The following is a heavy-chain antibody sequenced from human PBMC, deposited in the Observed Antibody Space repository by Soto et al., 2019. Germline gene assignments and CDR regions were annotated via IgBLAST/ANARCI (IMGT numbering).Heavy chain of an antibody. CDR2: IKQDGSEK. V-gene: IGHV3-7*01. CDR3: ARVPIPAASAYYYYYMDV. D-gene: IGHD2-2*01. CDR1: GFTFSSYW. Sequence: GGSLRLSCAASGFTFSSYWMSWVRQAPGKGLEWVANIKQDGSEKYYVDSVKGRFTISRDNAKNSLYLQMNSLRAEDTAVYYCARVPIPAASAYYYYYMDVWGKGTTVTVSS. J-gene: IGHJ6*03.